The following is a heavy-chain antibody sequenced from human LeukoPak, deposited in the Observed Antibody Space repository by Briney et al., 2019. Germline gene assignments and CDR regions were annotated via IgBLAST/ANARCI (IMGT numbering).Heavy chain of an antibody. D-gene: IGHD2-8*01. Sequence: SETLSLTCAVYGGSFSGYYRTWIRQPPGKGLEWIGEVNQRGGISYNPSLKSRVSISVDTSKNQFSLKLTSVTAADTAVYFRASGGVGPLLQNWGQGSLVTVSS. CDR2: VNQRGGI. CDR1: GGSFSGYY. CDR3: ASGGVGPLLQN. J-gene: IGHJ4*02. V-gene: IGHV4-34*01.